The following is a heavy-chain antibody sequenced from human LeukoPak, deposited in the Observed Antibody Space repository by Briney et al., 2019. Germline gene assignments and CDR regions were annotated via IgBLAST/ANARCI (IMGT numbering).Heavy chain of an antibody. Sequence: PGGSLRLSRAASGFTFSSYAMSWVRQAPGKGLEWVSAISGSGGSTYYADSVKGRFTISRDNSKNTLYLQMNSLRAEDTAVYYCAKGKDYGDYVFDYWGQGTLVTVSS. V-gene: IGHV3-23*01. J-gene: IGHJ4*02. CDR1: GFTFSSYA. CDR3: AKGKDYGDYVFDY. D-gene: IGHD4-17*01. CDR2: ISGSGGST.